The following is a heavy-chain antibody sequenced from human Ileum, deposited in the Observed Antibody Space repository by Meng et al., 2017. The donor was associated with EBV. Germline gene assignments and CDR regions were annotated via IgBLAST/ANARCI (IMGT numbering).Heavy chain of an antibody. CDR2: IIHGGSP. CDR3: ARRPTGIDY. V-gene: IGHV4-34*12. CDR1: GGSLSGSY. J-gene: IGHJ4*02. D-gene: IGHD2-8*02. Sequence: VKLTEWGVGLVEHSDTLSLPGAGHGGSLSGSYWNWIRQPPGKGLEWIGEIIHGGSPSYNPSLKSRVTISIDTSKNQLSPMLSSVTAADTAVYYCARRPTGIDYWGQGTLVTVSS.